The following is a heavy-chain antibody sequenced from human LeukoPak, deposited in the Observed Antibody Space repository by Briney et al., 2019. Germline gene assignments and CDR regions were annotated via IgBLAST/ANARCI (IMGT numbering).Heavy chain of an antibody. V-gene: IGHV3-30*02. CDR3: AKDQAYLGAFDY. J-gene: IGHJ4*02. CDR2: IRNDGNNQ. CDR1: GFNFSSHG. D-gene: IGHD3-10*01. Sequence: GGSLRLSCAAPGFNFSSHGMHWVRQAPGRGLEWMAFIRNDGNNQYYGDSVKGRFTISRDNSKNTLYLQMNSLSAEDTAVYYCAKDQAYLGAFDYWGRGTLVTVSS.